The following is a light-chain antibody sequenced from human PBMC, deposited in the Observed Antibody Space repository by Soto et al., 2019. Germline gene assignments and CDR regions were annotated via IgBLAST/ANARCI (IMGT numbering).Light chain of an antibody. CDR2: NIS. CDR1: HSLVHSDGNTY. V-gene: IGKV2-24*01. Sequence: DIVMTQTPLPSPVTLGQPASISCSSSHSLVHSDGNTYLTWLQQRPGQPPRLILYNISKRFSGVPDRFSGSGAGTAFTLKISRVEPDDVGVYYCMQETQFPWTFGQGTKVDIK. J-gene: IGKJ1*01. CDR3: MQETQFPWT.